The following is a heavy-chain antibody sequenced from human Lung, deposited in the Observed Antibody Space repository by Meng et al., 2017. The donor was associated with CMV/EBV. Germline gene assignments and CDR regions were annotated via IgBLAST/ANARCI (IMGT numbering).Heavy chain of an antibody. J-gene: IGHJ4*02. CDR2: LIPVLNKA. Sequence: QVQLLQSGPEVKKPGSSVEVACKTSGGSFSTYTFSWVRQAPGQGLEWMGGLIPVLNKAKSAPRFQDRVTFTADETTTTAYMELSSLTFEGTAVYFCARGRGNQPLFDFWGQGTLVTVSS. D-gene: IGHD2/OR15-2a*01. V-gene: IGHV1-69*10. CDR1: GGSFSTYT. CDR3: ARGRGNQPLFDF.